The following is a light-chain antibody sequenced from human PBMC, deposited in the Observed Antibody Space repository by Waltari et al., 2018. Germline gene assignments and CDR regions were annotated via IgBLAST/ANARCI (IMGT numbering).Light chain of an antibody. CDR2: EVS. J-gene: IGLJ2*01. CDR1: SSDVGGYNY. Sequence: QSALTQPPSASGSPGQSVTIPCTGPSSDVGGYNYVPWYQQHPGKAPKLMIYEVSKRPSGVPDRFSGSKSGNTASLTVSGLQAEDEADYYCSSYAGSNNLVFGGGTKLTAL. CDR3: SSYAGSNNLV. V-gene: IGLV2-8*01.